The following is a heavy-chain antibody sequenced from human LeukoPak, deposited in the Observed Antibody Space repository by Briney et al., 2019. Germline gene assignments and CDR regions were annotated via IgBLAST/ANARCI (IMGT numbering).Heavy chain of an antibody. CDR2: INSDGSST. CDR1: GFTFSSYW. Sequence: HTGGSLRLSCAASGFTFSSYWMHWVRQAPGKGLVWVSRINSDGSSTSYADSVKGRFTIFRDNAKNTLYLQMNSLRAEDTAVYYCARAGWRQWLVYYYYGMDVWGKGTTVTVSS. J-gene: IGHJ6*04. D-gene: IGHD6-19*01. CDR3: ARAGWRQWLVYYYYGMDV. V-gene: IGHV3-74*01.